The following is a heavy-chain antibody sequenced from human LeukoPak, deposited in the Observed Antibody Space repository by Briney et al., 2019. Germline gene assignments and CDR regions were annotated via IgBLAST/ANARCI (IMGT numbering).Heavy chain of an antibody. J-gene: IGHJ4*02. CDR2: ISYDGSNK. CDR3: AKVAYYYDSSGSPTDY. V-gene: IGHV3-30*18. Sequence: PGGSLRLSCAASGFTFSSYGMHWVRQAPGKGLEWVAVISYDGSNKYYADSVKGRFTISRDNSKNTLYLQMNSLRAEDTAVYYCAKVAYYYDSSGSPTDYWGQGTLVTVSS. D-gene: IGHD3-22*01. CDR1: GFTFSSYG.